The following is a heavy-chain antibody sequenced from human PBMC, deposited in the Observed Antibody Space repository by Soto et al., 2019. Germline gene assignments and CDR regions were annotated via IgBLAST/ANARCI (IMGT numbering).Heavy chain of an antibody. CDR3: AKIKVYYDILTGYPYFDH. D-gene: IGHD3-9*01. V-gene: IGHV3-23*01. Sequence: VQLLESGGGLVQPGGSLRLSCAASGFTFSTYAMSWVRQAPGKGLEWVSGISDSGGSTYHADSVKGRFTISRDNSKNTLYLQMNSLRAEDTAVYYCAKIKVYYDILTGYPYFDHWGQGTLVTVSS. CDR1: GFTFSTYA. J-gene: IGHJ4*02. CDR2: ISDSGGST.